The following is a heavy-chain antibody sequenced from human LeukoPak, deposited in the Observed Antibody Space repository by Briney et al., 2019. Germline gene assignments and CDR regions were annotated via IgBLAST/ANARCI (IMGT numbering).Heavy chain of an antibody. CDR3: ARVVYSGHDSRDYYYMDV. V-gene: IGHV1-18*01. CDR2: ISAYNGNT. Sequence: ASVKVSCKASGYTFTSYGISWVRQAPGQGLEWMGWISAYNGNTNYAQKLQGRVTMTTDTSTSTAYMELTSLRTDDTAVYSCARVVYSGHDSRDYYYMDVWGQGTLVTVSS. J-gene: IGHJ6*03. CDR1: GYTFTSYG. D-gene: IGHD5-12*01.